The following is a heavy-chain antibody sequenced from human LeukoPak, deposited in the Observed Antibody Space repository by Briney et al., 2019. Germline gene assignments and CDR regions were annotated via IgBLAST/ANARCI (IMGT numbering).Heavy chain of an antibody. CDR3: ARGVSGFYFDY. D-gene: IGHD6-6*01. V-gene: IGHV1-2*02. J-gene: IGHJ4*02. CDR2: VNPNSGGT. CDR1: GYTFTGYY. Sequence: ASVTVSCKASGYTFTGYYMHWVRQAPGQGLEWMGWVNPNSGGTNYAQKFQGRVTMTRDTSISTADMELSRLTSDDTAVYYCARGVSGFYFDYWGQANLLSVTS.